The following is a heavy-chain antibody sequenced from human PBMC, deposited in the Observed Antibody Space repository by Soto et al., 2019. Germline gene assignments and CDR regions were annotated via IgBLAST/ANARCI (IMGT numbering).Heavy chain of an antibody. CDR1: GFSLCTSGVG. J-gene: IGHJ4*02. Sequence: QITLKESGPTLVKPTQTLTLTCTFSGFSLCTSGVGVGWIRQPPGKALEWLALIYWYDDKRYSPSLKSRLTIPKHTSKTQVVLTMTNMDPVDTATYYCAHRPSYCSGGSCYSGFDYWGQGTLVTVSS. V-gene: IGHV2-5*01. D-gene: IGHD2-15*01. CDR3: AHRPSYCSGGSCYSGFDY. CDR2: IYWYDDK.